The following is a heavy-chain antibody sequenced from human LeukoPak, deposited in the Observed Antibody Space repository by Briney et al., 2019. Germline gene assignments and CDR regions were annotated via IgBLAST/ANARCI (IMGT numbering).Heavy chain of an antibody. CDR1: GFTFSSYD. CDR2: ISNSGGST. Sequence: GGSLRLSCAASGFTFSSYDMSWVRQAPGKGLEWVSSISNSGGSTYYADSVKGRFTISRDNSKNTLYLQMNSLRAEDTAVYYCAKASVAIPQYCNSWGQGTLVTVSS. D-gene: IGHD2-2*02. J-gene: IGHJ5*02. CDR3: AKASVAIPQYCNS. V-gene: IGHV3-23*01.